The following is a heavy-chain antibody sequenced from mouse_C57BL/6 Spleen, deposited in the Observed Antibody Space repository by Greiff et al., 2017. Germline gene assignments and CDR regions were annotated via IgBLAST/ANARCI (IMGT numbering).Heavy chain of an antibody. J-gene: IGHJ1*03. CDR1: GFTFSDYY. CDR2: INYDGSST. V-gene: IGHV5-16*02. CDR3: ARRSRYFDV. Sequence: EVKLMESEGGLVQPGSSMKLSCTASGFTFSDYYMAWVRQVPEKGLEWVANINYDGSSTYYLDSLKSRFIISRDNAKNILYLQMSSLKSEDTATYYCARRSRYFDVWGTGTTVTVSS.